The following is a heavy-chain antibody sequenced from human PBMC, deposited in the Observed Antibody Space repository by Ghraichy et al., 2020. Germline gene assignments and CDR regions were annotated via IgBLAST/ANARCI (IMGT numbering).Heavy chain of an antibody. V-gene: IGHV4-59*01. D-gene: IGHD2-2*01. CDR2: IYYSGST. J-gene: IGHJ6*02. CDR1: GGSISSYY. CDR3: ARDRELCSSTSCYAGSPYYYYGMDV. Sequence: SETLSLTCTVSGGSISSYYWSWIRQPPGKGLEWIGYIYYSGSTNYNPSLKSRVTISVDTSKNQFSLKLSSVTAADTAVYYCARDRELCSSTSCYAGSPYYYYGMDVWGQGTTVTVSS.